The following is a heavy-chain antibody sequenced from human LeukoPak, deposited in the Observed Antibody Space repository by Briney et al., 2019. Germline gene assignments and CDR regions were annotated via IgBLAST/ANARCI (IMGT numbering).Heavy chain of an antibody. D-gene: IGHD4-11*01. CDR2: INPNSGET. V-gene: IGHV1-2*02. Sequence: ASVKVSCKTSGYTFTDYYIHWVRQAPGQRLEWMGWINPNSGETNSAQKFQGRVTMTGDTSISTAYMELRRVTSADTAVYYCARDRDYSNTERGFDYWGQGTLVTVSS. CDR1: GYTFTDYY. CDR3: ARDRDYSNTERGFDY. J-gene: IGHJ4*02.